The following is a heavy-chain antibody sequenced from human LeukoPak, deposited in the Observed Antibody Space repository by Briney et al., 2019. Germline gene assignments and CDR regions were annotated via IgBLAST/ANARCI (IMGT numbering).Heavy chain of an antibody. CDR3: ARARFKGRFDY. CDR2: IKQDGSEK. J-gene: IGHJ4*02. CDR1: GFTFSSYW. Sequence: GGSLRLSCAASGFTFSSYWMSRVRQAPGKGLEWVANIKQDGSEKYYVDSVKGRFTISRDNAKNSLYLQMNSLRAEDTAVYYCARARFKGRFDYWGQGTLVTVSS. V-gene: IGHV3-7*01.